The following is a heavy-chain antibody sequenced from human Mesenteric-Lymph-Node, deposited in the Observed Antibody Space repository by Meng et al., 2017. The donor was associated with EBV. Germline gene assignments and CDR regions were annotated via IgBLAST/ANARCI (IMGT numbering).Heavy chain of an antibody. CDR1: GGSFSGYY. D-gene: IGHD2-21*01. CDR3: ASGRGVVNY. V-gene: IGHV4-34*01. Sequence: QVQLQQWGAGLLKPSETLSLTCAVYGGSFSGYYWSWIRQPHSGSTNYNPSLKSRFTISVDTSKNQFSLKLSSVTAADTAVYYCASGRGVVNYWGQGTLVTVSS. CDR2: SGST. J-gene: IGHJ4*02.